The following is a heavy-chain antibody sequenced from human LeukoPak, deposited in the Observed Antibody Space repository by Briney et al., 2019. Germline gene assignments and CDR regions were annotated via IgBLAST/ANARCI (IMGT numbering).Heavy chain of an antibody. V-gene: IGHV3-21*01. J-gene: IGHJ4*02. CDR2: ISTSSRYI. Sequence: GGSLRLSCAASGFTLISYSMNRVRQAPGKGLEWVASISTSSRYINYADSLKGRFTISRDNAKNSLYLQMNSLRVEYTAVYYCVRGRIEGFYWGQGILVTVSS. CDR1: GFTLISYS. D-gene: IGHD2-15*01. CDR3: VRGRIEGFY.